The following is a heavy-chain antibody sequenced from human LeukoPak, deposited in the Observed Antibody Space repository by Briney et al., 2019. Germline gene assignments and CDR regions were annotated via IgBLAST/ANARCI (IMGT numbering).Heavy chain of an antibody. CDR2: ISTDASST. J-gene: IGHJ4*02. D-gene: IGHD3-22*01. CDR3: ARDSSPYYDSSGPTSFDY. V-gene: IGHV3-74*01. CDR1: GFTFSSYW. Sequence: GGSLRLSCAGSGFTFSSYWMHWVRQAPGKGLVWVSRISTDASSTTYADSVKGRFTISRDNAKNSLYLQMNSLRAEDTAVYYCARDSSPYYDSSGPTSFDYWGQGTLVTVSS.